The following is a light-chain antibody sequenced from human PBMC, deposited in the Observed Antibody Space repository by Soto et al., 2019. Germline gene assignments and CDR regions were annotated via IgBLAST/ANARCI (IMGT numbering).Light chain of an antibody. CDR1: QSVSSN. Sequence: IVMTQSPSTLSVSPGERATLSCRASQSVSSNLAWYQQKRGQPPRLLIYGASTRATGIPARFSGSGSGTEFTLTISLQSEDFAVYYCQQYNDWRPTFGQGTRLEIK. J-gene: IGKJ5*01. V-gene: IGKV3-15*01. CDR2: GAS. CDR3: QQYNDWRPT.